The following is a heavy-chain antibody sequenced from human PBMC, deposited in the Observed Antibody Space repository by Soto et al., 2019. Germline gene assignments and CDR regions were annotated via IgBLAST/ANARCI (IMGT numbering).Heavy chain of an antibody. CDR3: AKYSRSLPQGWFDP. D-gene: IGHD2-15*01. V-gene: IGHV3-23*01. CDR2: ISGSGDYT. J-gene: IGHJ5*02. Sequence: EVQLLESGGGLVQPGESLRLACAASGFTFSSYAMTWVRQAPGKGLEWVSSISGSGDYTYFADSVKGRFTISRDNSKDTLYLQMSSLRVEDTAIYYCAKYSRSLPQGWFDPWGQGTLVTVSS. CDR1: GFTFSSYA.